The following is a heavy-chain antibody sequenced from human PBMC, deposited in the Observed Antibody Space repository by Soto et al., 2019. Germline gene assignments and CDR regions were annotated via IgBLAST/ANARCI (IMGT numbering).Heavy chain of an antibody. Sequence: QVQLVESGGGVVQPGRSLRLSCTASGFTFSSYAMHWVRQAPGKGLEWVAVISYAGSNKYYADSVKGRFTISRDSSKNTLYLQMNSLRAEDTAVYYCARSGSRPHDYWGQGTLVTVSS. CDR1: GFTFSSYA. D-gene: IGHD3-10*01. J-gene: IGHJ4*02. CDR2: ISYAGSNK. V-gene: IGHV3-30-3*01. CDR3: ARSGSRPHDY.